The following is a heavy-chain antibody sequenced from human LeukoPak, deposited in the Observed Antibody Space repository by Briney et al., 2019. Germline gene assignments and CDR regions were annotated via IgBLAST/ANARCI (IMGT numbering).Heavy chain of an antibody. Sequence: GGSLRLSCAASGFTFSTFAMHWVRQAPGKGLEWVAVISYDGNNKYYADSVKGRFTISRDNSKNTLYLQMNSLRAEDTAVYYCAKDGGYYDSSGYYYSSYFDYWGQGTLVTVSS. D-gene: IGHD3-22*01. CDR2: ISYDGNNK. CDR1: GFTFSTFA. V-gene: IGHV3-30-3*01. J-gene: IGHJ4*02. CDR3: AKDGGYYDSSGYYYSSYFDY.